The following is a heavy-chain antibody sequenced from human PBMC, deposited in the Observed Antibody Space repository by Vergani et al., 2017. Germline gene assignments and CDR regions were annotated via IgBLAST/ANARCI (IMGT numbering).Heavy chain of an antibody. J-gene: IGHJ4*02. Sequence: QLQLQESGPGLVKPSETLSLTCTVSGGSISSSSYYWGWIRQPPGKGLEWIGSIYYSGTTYYNPSLKSRVTISVDTSKNQFSLKRSSVTAADTAVYYCAGPGDGYNLGAFDYWGQGTLVTVSS. CDR1: GGSISSSSYY. V-gene: IGHV4-39*07. CDR3: AGPGDGYNLGAFDY. CDR2: IYYSGTT. D-gene: IGHD5-24*01.